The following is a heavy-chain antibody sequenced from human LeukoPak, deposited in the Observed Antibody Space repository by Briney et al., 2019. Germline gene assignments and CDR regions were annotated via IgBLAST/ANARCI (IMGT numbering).Heavy chain of an antibody. V-gene: IGHV3-23*01. CDR3: AQEDSEGGPNWFDP. D-gene: IGHD1-14*01. CDR1: GFTFSSYS. CDR2: ISRGGTT. J-gene: IGHJ5*02. Sequence: GGSLRLSCAASGFTFSSYSMNWVRQAPGKGLEWVSAISRGGTTSYADSVRGRFTISRDNSKSTLYLQMNSLRVADTAVYYCAQEDSEGGPNWFDPWGQGALVTVSS.